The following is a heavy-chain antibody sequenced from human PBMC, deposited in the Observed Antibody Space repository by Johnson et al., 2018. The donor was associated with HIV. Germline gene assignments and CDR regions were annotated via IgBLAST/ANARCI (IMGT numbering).Heavy chain of an antibody. CDR1: GFTFSSYW. CDR2: INWNGGST. CDR3: VRDRSTYSGSYYGWDAFAL. D-gene: IGHD1-26*01. V-gene: IGHV3-20*04. Sequence: VQLVESGGGLVQPGGSLRLSCAASGFTFSSYWMSWVRQAPGKGLEWVSGINWNGGSTGYADSVKGRFTISRDNSKNTLYLQMNSLRAEDTAVYYCVRDRSTYSGSYYGWDAFALWGKGQWSPSLQ. J-gene: IGHJ3*01.